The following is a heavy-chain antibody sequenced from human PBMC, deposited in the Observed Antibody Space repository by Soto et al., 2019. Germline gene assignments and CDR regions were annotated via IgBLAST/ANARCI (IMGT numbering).Heavy chain of an antibody. J-gene: IGHJ5*02. CDR3: ARDLPEAPPYYDFWSGYYTGIWFDP. CDR1: GYTFTSYG. Sequence: ASVKVSCKASGYTFTSYGISWVRQAPGQGLEWMGWISAYNGNTNYAQKLQGRVTMTTDTSTSTAYMELRSLRSDDTAVYYCARDLPEAPPYYDFWSGYYTGIWFDPWGQGTLVTVSS. D-gene: IGHD3-3*01. V-gene: IGHV1-18*01. CDR2: ISAYNGNT.